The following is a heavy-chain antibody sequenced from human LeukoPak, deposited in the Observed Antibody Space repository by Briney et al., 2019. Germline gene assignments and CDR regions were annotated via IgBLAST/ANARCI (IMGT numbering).Heavy chain of an antibody. CDR2: ISGSGGST. Sequence: PGGSLRLSCAASGFTFSSYAMSWARQAPGKGLEWVSGISGSGGSTYYADSVKGRFTISRDNAKNSLYLQMNSLRAEDTAVYYCARKSREDIDYWGQGTLVTVSS. V-gene: IGHV3-23*01. J-gene: IGHJ4*02. CDR1: GFTFSSYA. CDR3: ARKSREDIDY. D-gene: IGHD2-15*01.